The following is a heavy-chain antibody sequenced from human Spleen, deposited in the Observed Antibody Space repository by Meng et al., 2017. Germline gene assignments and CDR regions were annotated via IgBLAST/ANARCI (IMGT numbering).Heavy chain of an antibody. CDR1: CGSISDYY. Sequence: QVHLLQWGPGLLKPSESLSLPCVVSCGSISDYYWSRIRQPPGKGLEWIGEINHSGSTNYNPSLESRATISVDTSQNNLSLKLSSVTAADSAVYYCARGPTTMAHDFDYWGQGTLVTVSS. CDR3: ARGPTTMAHDFDY. J-gene: IGHJ4*02. D-gene: IGHD4-11*01. CDR2: INHSGST. V-gene: IGHV4-34*01.